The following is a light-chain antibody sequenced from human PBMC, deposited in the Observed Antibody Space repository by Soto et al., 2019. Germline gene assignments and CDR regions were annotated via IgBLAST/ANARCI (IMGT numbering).Light chain of an antibody. V-gene: IGLV2-8*01. CDR2: DVS. J-gene: IGLJ2*01. Sequence: QSALTQSPSASGSPGQSVTISCTGTSSDIGGYDSVSWYQQHPGKAPKVMIYDVSKRPSGVPDRFSGSKSGNTASLTVSALQAEDEADYYCSGWDDSLSRPIFGGGTKLTVL. CDR3: SGWDDSLSRPI. CDR1: SSDIGGYDS.